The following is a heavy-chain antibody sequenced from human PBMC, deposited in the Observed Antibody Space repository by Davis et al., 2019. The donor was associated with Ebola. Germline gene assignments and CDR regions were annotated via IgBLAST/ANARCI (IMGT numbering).Heavy chain of an antibody. J-gene: IGHJ5*02. CDR2: IYYSGST. CDR3: ARDVSGRFGELLFGYNWFDP. Sequence: SETLSLTCTVSGGSISSYYWSWIRQPPGKGLEWIGYIYYSGSTNYNPSLKSRVTISVDTSKNQFSLKLSSVTAADTAVYYCARDVSGRFGELLFGYNWFDPWAREPWSPSPQ. V-gene: IGHV4-59*01. CDR1: GGSISSYY. D-gene: IGHD3-10*01.